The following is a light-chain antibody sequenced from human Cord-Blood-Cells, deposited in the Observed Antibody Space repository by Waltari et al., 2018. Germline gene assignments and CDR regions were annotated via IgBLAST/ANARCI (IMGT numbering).Light chain of an antibody. Sequence: DIQMTQSPSSLSASVGARVTITCRASQSISSYLNWYQQKPGKAPKLLIYAASSLQSGVPSRFSGSGSGTDFTLTISSLQPEDFATYYCQQSYSTPITSGQGTRLEIK. CDR1: QSISSY. V-gene: IGKV1-39*01. CDR3: QQSYSTPIT. J-gene: IGKJ5*01. CDR2: AAS.